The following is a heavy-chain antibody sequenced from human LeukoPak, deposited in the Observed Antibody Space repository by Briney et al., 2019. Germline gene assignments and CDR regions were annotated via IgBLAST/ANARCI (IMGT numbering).Heavy chain of an antibody. J-gene: IGHJ6*02. V-gene: IGHV4-39*07. CDR3: ARSGSSLYYYYGMDV. Sequence: SETLSLTCTVSGGSISSGDYYWSWIRQPPGKGLEWIGSIYYSGSTYYNPSLKSRVTISVDTSKNQFSLKLSSVTAADTAVYYCARSGSSLYYYYGMDVWGQGTTVTVSS. D-gene: IGHD2-15*01. CDR2: IYYSGST. CDR1: GGSISSGDYY.